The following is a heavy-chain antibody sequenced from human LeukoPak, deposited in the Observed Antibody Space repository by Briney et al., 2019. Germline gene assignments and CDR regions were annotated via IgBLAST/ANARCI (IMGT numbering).Heavy chain of an antibody. CDR2: ISSSSSYI. CDR3: ARSETPVTPFDP. D-gene: IGHD4-17*01. Sequence: GGSLRLSCAASGFTFSSYSMNWVRQAPGKGLEWVSSISSSSSYIYYADSVKGRFTISRDNAKNSLYLQMNSLRAEDTAVYYCARSETPVTPFDPWGQGTLVTVSS. V-gene: IGHV3-21*01. CDR1: GFTFSSYS. J-gene: IGHJ5*02.